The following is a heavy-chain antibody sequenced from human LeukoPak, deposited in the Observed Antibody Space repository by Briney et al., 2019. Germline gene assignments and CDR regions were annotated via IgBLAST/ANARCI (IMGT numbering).Heavy chain of an antibody. J-gene: IGHJ4*02. Sequence: SETRSLTCTLSDGSISNSYWAWVRQPPGRRLGWTGLIFHSGNTNYTPSLKSRVTLSADTSKNQFSLKMSSVTAADTAVYYCARHAGTYAHFDSWGQGALVTVSS. V-gene: IGHV4-59*08. D-gene: IGHD1-7*01. CDR1: DGSISNSY. CDR3: ARHAGTYAHFDS. CDR2: IFHSGNT.